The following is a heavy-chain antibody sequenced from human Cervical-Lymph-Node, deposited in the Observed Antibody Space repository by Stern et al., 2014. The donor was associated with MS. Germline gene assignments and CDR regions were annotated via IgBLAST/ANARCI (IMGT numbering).Heavy chain of an antibody. D-gene: IGHD4-17*01. V-gene: IGHV4-30-2*01. CDR2: IYHSGST. J-gene: IGHJ3*02. CDR3: ARSSTVTPNAFDI. Sequence: QVQLQESGSGLVKPSKTLSLTCAASGGSISSGGYSWSWIRQPPGKGLEWIGYIYHSGSTYYNPSHKSRVTTYVDTTKKQFSQMLSSVTAADTAVYYCARSSTVTPNAFDIWGQGTMVTVSS. CDR1: GGSISSGGYS.